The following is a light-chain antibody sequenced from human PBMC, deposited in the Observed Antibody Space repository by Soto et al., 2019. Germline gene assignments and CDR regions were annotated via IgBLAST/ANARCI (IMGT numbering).Light chain of an antibody. CDR3: QRYNSSPWT. Sequence: DIQMTQSPSSLSASIGDRVTITCRASQGISNYLAWYQQKPGKVPKLLIYDASTLQSGVPSRFSGSGSGTDFTLTISGLQPEDVATYYCQRYNSSPWTFGQGTMVEIK. V-gene: IGKV1-27*01. J-gene: IGKJ1*01. CDR1: QGISNY. CDR2: DAS.